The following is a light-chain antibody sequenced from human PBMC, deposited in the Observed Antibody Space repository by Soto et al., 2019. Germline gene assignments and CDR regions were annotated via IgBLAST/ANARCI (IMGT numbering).Light chain of an antibody. J-gene: IGKJ1*01. CDR1: QSVSSNY. Sequence: EIVLTQSAGTLSLSPGERATLSCRASQSVSSNYLAWYQQKPGQAPRLLIYASSSRATGIPDRFSGSGSGTDFTSTISRLEPEDFAVYYCHQYGSSPWTFGQGTRVEIK. CDR3: HQYGSSPWT. V-gene: IGKV3-20*01. CDR2: ASS.